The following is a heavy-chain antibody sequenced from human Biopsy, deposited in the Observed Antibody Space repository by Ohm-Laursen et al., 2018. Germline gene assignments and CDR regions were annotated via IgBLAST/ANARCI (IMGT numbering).Heavy chain of an antibody. CDR1: DDSIRNFY. CDR2: VSYTGST. D-gene: IGHD3-22*01. V-gene: IGHV4-59*01. Sequence: GTLSLTCTVSDDSIRNFYWTWIRQPPGKGLEWIGYVSYTGSTDYNPSLQSRVTISVDTSKNHFSLRLRSVTPADTAMYYCARDRGFYSDRTVPGYFDLWGRGTLVTVSS. J-gene: IGHJ2*01. CDR3: ARDRGFYSDRTVPGYFDL.